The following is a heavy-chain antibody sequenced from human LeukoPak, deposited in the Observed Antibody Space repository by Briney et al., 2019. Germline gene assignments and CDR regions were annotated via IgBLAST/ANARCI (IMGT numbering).Heavy chain of an antibody. CDR1: GGSISSYY. J-gene: IGHJ1*01. V-gene: IGHV4-59*08. CDR2: IYYSGST. Sequence: NPSETLSLTCTVSGGSISSYYWSCIRQPPGKGLEWIGYIYYSGSTNYNPSLKSRVTISVDTSKNQFSLKLSSVTAADTAVYYCGTGTKPAEYFQHWGQGTLVTVSS. D-gene: IGHD2-8*01. CDR3: GTGTKPAEYFQH.